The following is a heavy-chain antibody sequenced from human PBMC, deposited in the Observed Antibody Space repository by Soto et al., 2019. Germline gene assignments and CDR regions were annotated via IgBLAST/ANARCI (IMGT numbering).Heavy chain of an antibody. CDR3: AKDWLPPGGLDY. CDR1: GFTFSSYG. D-gene: IGHD3-16*01. V-gene: IGHV3-30*18. J-gene: IGHJ4*02. CDR2: ISYDGSNK. Sequence: PRGSLRLSCASSGFTFSSYGMHWVRQAPGKGLEWVAVISYDGSNKYYADSVKGRFTISRDNSKNTLYLQMNSLRAEDTAVYYCAKDWLPPGGLDYWGQGTLVTVSS.